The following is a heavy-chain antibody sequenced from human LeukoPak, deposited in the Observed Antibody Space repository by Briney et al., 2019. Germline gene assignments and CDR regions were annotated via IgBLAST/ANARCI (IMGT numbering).Heavy chain of an antibody. D-gene: IGHD3-22*01. CDR2: ISGSDGST. CDR3: AKSRGYDYEKSGPADY. Sequence: PGGSLRLSCAASGFTFSSYAMSWVRQAPGKGLEWVSAISGSDGSTHYADSVKGRFTISRDNSKNTLYLQMNSLSAEDTAVYYCAKSRGYDYEKSGPADYWGQGTLVTVSS. V-gene: IGHV3-23*01. J-gene: IGHJ4*02. CDR1: GFTFSSYA.